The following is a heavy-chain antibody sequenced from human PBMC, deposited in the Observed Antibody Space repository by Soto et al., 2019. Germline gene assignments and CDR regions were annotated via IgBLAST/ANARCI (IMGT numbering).Heavy chain of an antibody. CDR2: TIPIFGTA. V-gene: IGHV1-69*13. Sequence: GGSVEVSCKGSGGTFSSYCISWVRQGPGQGFEWVGGTIPIFGTANYEQKFQGRVTITADESTTTAYMELSSLRSEDTAVYYCARPPDSGGDCYEYYFDYWGQGTLVTVSS. CDR3: ARPPDSGGDCYEYYFDY. D-gene: IGHD2-21*02. J-gene: IGHJ4*02. CDR1: GGTFSSYC.